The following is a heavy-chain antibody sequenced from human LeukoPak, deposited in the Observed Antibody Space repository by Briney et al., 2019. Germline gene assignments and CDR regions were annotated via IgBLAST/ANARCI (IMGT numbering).Heavy chain of an antibody. V-gene: IGHV3-21*01. CDR1: GFTFSSYS. Sequence: GGSLRLSCAASGFTFSSYSMNWVRQAPGKGLEWVSSISSSSSYIYYADAVKGRFTISRDNAKNSLYLQMNSLRAEDTAVYYCARDAVVGLKDDAFDIWGQGTMVTVSS. CDR2: ISSSSSYI. J-gene: IGHJ3*02. D-gene: IGHD1-26*01. CDR3: ARDAVVGLKDDAFDI.